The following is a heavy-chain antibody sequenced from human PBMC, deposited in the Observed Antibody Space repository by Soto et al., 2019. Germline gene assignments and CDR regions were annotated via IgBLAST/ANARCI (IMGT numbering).Heavy chain of an antibody. CDR1: GFTFRNFG. CDR2: IWYDGSNK. CDR3: ARDGDIQGGPPPKNYAMDV. Sequence: QVRLVESGGGVVQPGRSLRLSCSASGFTFRNFGFHWVRQAPGKGLEWVALIWYDGSNKYYAECLKGRVSIYRDNSKNTLYLEMKSLRFEDTAVYYCARDGDIQGGPPPKNYAMDVWGQGTTVTVSS. V-gene: IGHV3-33*08. D-gene: IGHD5-12*01. J-gene: IGHJ6*02.